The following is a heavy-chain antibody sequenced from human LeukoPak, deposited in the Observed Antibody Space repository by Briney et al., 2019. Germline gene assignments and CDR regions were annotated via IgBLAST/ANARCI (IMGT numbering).Heavy chain of an antibody. Sequence: GGSLKISCKGSGYSFISYWIGWVRQMPGKGLEWMGIIYPGDSDTRYSPSFQGQVTISADKSISTAYLQWSSLKASDTAMYYCARHRGGGSYPNYYYYYMDVWGKGTTVTVSS. V-gene: IGHV5-51*01. CDR3: ARHRGGGSYPNYYYYYMDV. CDR1: GYSFISYW. D-gene: IGHD1-26*01. CDR2: IYPGDSDT. J-gene: IGHJ6*03.